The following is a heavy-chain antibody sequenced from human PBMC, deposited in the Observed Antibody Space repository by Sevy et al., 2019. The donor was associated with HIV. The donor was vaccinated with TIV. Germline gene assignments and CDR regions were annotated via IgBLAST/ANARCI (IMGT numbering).Heavy chain of an antibody. J-gene: IGHJ4*02. CDR2: INHSGSV. CDR1: GGSFSAYY. Sequence: SETLSLTCAVYGGSFSAYYWSWIRQAPGQGLEWIGDINHSGSVNYNPSLKSRVTISVDTTKSQFSLKLSSVTAADTAVYYCARPGGDLWGRGTLVTVSS. V-gene: IGHV4-34*01. CDR3: ARPGGDL. D-gene: IGHD3-16*01.